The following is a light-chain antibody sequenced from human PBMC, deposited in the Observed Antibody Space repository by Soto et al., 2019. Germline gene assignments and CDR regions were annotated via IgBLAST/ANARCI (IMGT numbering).Light chain of an antibody. CDR1: QSVSHSSNNKNY. V-gene: IGKV4-1*01. J-gene: IGKJ2*01. CDR3: QQYYSTPYT. Sequence: DIVMTQFPDSMAVSLGERATINCKSSQSVSHSSNNKNYLAWYQQKPGQPPKLLIYWASTRESGVPERLSGSGSGTDFTLTISSLQAEDVAVYYCQQYYSTPYTFGQGTKLEIK. CDR2: WAS.